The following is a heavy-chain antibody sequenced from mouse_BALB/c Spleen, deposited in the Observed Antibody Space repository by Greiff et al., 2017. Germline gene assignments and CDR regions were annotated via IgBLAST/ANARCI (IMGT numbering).Heavy chain of an antibody. Sequence: EVQGVESGGGLVKPGGSLKLSCAASGFTFSSYTMSWVRQTPAKRLEWFATISSGSSYTYYPDSVKGRFTISRDNAKNTLYLQMSSLKSEDTAMYYCTRGSGYWFAYWGQGTLVTVSA. CDR1: GFTFSSYT. J-gene: IGHJ3*01. D-gene: IGHD3-1*01. V-gene: IGHV5-6-4*01. CDR2: ISSGSSYT. CDR3: TRGSGYWFAY.